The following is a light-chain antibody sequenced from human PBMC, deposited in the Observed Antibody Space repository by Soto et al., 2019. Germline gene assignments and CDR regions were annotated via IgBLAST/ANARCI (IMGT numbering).Light chain of an antibody. Sequence: EIFLTQSPDTLSLSPGERSTLCCMASQSVTNYIAWYQQRPGQAPRLLIYDASNRASGVPARFSGSGSGTDFTLTISDLEPADFGLYYCQQRLNWPPGFGQGTKVDIK. J-gene: IGKJ1*01. CDR1: QSVTNY. CDR3: QQRLNWPPG. CDR2: DAS. V-gene: IGKV3-11*01.